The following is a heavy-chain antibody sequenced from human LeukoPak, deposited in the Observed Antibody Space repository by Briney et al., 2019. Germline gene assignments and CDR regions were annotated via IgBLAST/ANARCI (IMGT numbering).Heavy chain of an antibody. V-gene: IGHV1-8*01. CDR2: MNPNSGNT. CDR1: GYTFTSYD. D-gene: IGHD3-16*01. Sequence: ASVKVSCKASGYTFTSYDINWVRQATGQGLEWMGWMNPNSGNTGYAQKFQGRVTMTRNTSISTAYMELSSLGSEDTAVYYCARFLGGTTFLYYYYYGMDVWGQGTTVTVSS. J-gene: IGHJ6*02. CDR3: ARFLGGTTFLYYYYYGMDV.